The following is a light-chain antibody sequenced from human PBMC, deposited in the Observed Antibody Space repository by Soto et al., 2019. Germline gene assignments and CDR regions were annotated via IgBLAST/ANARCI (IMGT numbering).Light chain of an antibody. CDR1: HSIGNY. Sequence: EFVLTHSPATLSLSPVEGATLSCRASHSIGNYLAWYQQKPGQAPRLLIYATSNRATGIPARFSGSGSGTDFTLTIRSLEPEDFEVYSCQQRSRWTLNFGTGNXVDIK. CDR3: QQRSRWTLN. CDR2: ATS. V-gene: IGKV3-11*01. J-gene: IGKJ3*01.